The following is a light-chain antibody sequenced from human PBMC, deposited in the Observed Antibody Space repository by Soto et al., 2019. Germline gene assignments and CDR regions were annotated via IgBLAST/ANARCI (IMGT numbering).Light chain of an antibody. CDR3: SSYASSSTLV. CDR2: EVN. Sequence: QSALTQPASVSGSPGQSITISCTWTSSDVGGYNFVSWYQQHPGKAPKLMIYEVNDRPSGVSNRFSGSKSGNTASLTISGLQAEDEADYYCSSYASSSTLVFGPGTKVTVL. J-gene: IGLJ1*01. V-gene: IGLV2-14*01. CDR1: SSDVGGYNF.